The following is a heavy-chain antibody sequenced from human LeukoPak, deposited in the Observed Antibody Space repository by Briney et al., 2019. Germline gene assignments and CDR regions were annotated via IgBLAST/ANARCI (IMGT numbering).Heavy chain of an antibody. Sequence: SETLSLTCTVSGGSISSYYWSWIRQPPGKGLEWIGYIYCSGSTNYNPSLKSRVTISVDTSKNQFSLKLSSVTAADTAVYYCARAPLPITMIVDWGQGTLVTVSS. CDR2: IYCSGST. CDR3: ARAPLPITMIVD. CDR1: GGSISSYY. J-gene: IGHJ4*02. V-gene: IGHV4-59*01. D-gene: IGHD3-22*01.